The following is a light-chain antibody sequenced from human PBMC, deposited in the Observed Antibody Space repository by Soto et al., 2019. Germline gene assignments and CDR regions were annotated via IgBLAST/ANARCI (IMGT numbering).Light chain of an antibody. CDR1: QSISSNY. J-gene: IGKJ4*01. Sequence: EIVLTQSPGTLSLSPGETVTLSCRASQSISSNYVAGFQHKPGQAPRLLIYGASSRAPGIPERFSGSASGTDFSLTINRLEPEDSAVFYCQQYGYPQLTFGGGTKVDIK. V-gene: IGKV3-20*01. CDR3: QQYGYPQLT. CDR2: GAS.